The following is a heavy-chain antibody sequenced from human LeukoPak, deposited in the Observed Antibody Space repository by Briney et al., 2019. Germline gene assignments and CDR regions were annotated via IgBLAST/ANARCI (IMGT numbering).Heavy chain of an antibody. D-gene: IGHD2-15*01. CDR1: GFTFSSYS. V-gene: IGHV3-23*01. CDR2: IKESGDIT. Sequence: PGASLRLSCAASGFTFSSYSMCWVRQAPGKGPEWVSGIKESGDITYYADSVKGRVTISRDNSKNTLYLQMNSLRAEDTAKYYCAKYCSGATCSGYWGQGTLVTVSS. J-gene: IGHJ4*02. CDR3: AKYCSGATCSGY.